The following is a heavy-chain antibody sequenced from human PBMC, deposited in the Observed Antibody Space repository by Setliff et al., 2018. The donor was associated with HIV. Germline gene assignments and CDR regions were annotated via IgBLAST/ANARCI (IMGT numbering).Heavy chain of an antibody. CDR1: GYSFSSYG. Sequence: ASVKVSCKASGYSFSSYGFSWVRQAPGQGLEWMGWISAYNDNTNYAQKFQGRVTMTEETSTDTAYMEMSSLRSDDTAVYHCAIDVVGGWLRPMPDYWGQGTLVTVSS. J-gene: IGHJ4*02. CDR3: AIDVVGGWLRPMPDY. CDR2: ISAYNDNT. V-gene: IGHV1-18*01. D-gene: IGHD2-2*01.